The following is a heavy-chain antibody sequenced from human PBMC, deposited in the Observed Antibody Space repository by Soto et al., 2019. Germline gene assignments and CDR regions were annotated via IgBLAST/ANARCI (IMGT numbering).Heavy chain of an antibody. D-gene: IGHD2-15*01. CDR3: ARDWTYCSGGSCYYGMDV. V-gene: IGHV3-48*02. CDR2: ISSSSSSM. CDR1: GFSFSAYR. J-gene: IGHJ6*02. Sequence: SGGSLRLSCAASGFSFSAYRMNWVRQAPGKGLEWVSYISSSSSSMYYATSVKGRFTVSRDNAQNSLFLQMNSLRDEDTAVYYCARDWTYCSGGSCYYGMDVWGQGTAVTVSS.